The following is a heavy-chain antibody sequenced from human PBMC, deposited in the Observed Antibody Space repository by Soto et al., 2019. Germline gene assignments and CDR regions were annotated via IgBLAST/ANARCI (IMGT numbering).Heavy chain of an antibody. D-gene: IGHD2-2*01. CDR1: GGSISSGDYY. V-gene: IGHV4-30-4*01. Sequence: SETLSLTCTVSGGSISSGDYYWSWIRQPPGKGLEWIGYIYYSGSTYYNPSLKSRVTISVDTSKNQFSLKLSSVTAADTAAYYCARYADCSSTSCYLVGDDAFDIWGQGTMVTVSS. CDR2: IYYSGST. CDR3: ARYADCSSTSCYLVGDDAFDI. J-gene: IGHJ3*02.